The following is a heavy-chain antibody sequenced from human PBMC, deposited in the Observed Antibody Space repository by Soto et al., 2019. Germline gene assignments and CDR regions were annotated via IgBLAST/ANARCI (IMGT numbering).Heavy chain of an antibody. J-gene: IGHJ4*02. D-gene: IGHD6-19*01. CDR3: AIQHPLDSSAWYN. V-gene: IGHV5-51*01. CDR1: GYSFTNYW. Sequence: GESLKISCKSSGYSFTNYWIGWVRQMPGKGLEWMGTIYPGDSDTRYSPSFQGQVTFSVDKSINTAYLHWTSLKASDTAIYYCAIQHPLDSSAWYNWGQGTLVTVSS. CDR2: IYPGDSDT.